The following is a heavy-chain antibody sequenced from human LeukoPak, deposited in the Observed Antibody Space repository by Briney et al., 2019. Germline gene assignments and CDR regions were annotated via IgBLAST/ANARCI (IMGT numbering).Heavy chain of an antibody. Sequence: GGSLRLSCAASGFTFSSYWMSWVRQAPGKGLEWVANIKQDGSEKYYVDSVKGRFTISRDNAKNSLYLQMNSLRAEDTAVYYRARDSLVVAATYYFDYWGQGTLVTVSS. D-gene: IGHD2-15*01. J-gene: IGHJ4*02. CDR2: IKQDGSEK. V-gene: IGHV3-7*01. CDR3: ARDSLVVAATYYFDY. CDR1: GFTFSSYW.